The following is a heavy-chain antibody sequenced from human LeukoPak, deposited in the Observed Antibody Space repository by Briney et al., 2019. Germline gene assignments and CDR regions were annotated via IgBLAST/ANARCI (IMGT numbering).Heavy chain of an antibody. D-gene: IGHD4-11*01. V-gene: IGHV4-61*01. CDR3: ARAYRFRFDP. J-gene: IGHJ5*02. CDR1: AGSVSSDTSY. Sequence: SETLSLTCTVSAGSVSSDTSYWNWNRQPTGKGLEWIGYIYYSGSTNYNPSLKSRVTMSVDTSKNQFSLKLSSVTAADTAVCYCARAYRFRFDPWGQGTLVTVSS. CDR2: IYYSGST.